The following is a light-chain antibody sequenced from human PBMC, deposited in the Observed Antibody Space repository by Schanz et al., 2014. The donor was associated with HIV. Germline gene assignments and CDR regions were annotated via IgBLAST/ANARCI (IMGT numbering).Light chain of an antibody. V-gene: IGLV1-44*01. Sequence: SVLTQPPSASGTPGQRVTISCSGGSSNIGSNAVSWYQQLPGTAPKLLIQADIQRPSGVPDRFSGSGSDTSASLAISGLESDDEATYYCAGWDDSLKVWVFGGGTKLTVL. CDR1: SSNIGSNA. CDR2: ADI. J-gene: IGLJ3*02. CDR3: AGWDDSLKVWV.